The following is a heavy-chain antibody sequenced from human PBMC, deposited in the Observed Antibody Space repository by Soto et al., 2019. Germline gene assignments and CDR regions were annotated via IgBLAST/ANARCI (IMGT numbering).Heavy chain of an antibody. Sequence: QLQLQESGPGLVKPSETLSLTCTVSGGSISSSSYYWGWIRQPPGKGLEWIGSIYYSGSTYYNPSLKRRVTISVDTSKNQFSLKLSSVTAADTAVYYCARHRLLGTDDWFDPWGQGTLVTVSS. J-gene: IGHJ5*02. V-gene: IGHV4-39*01. D-gene: IGHD1-7*01. CDR3: ARHRLLGTDDWFDP. CDR1: GGSISSSSYY. CDR2: IYYSGST.